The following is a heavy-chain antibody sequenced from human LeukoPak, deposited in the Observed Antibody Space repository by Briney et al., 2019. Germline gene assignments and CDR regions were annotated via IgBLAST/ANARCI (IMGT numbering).Heavy chain of an antibody. D-gene: IGHD5-18*01. CDR3: ARGKRGYSYGFDY. CDR2: INSDGSST. CDR1: GFPLSSYW. V-gene: IGHV3-74*01. Sequence: GSLRLSCAASGFPLSSYWMHWVRQAPGKGLVWVSRINSDGSSTSYADSVKGRFTISRDNAKNTLYLQMNSLGAEDTAVYYCARGKRGYSYGFDYWGQGTLVTVSS. J-gene: IGHJ4*02.